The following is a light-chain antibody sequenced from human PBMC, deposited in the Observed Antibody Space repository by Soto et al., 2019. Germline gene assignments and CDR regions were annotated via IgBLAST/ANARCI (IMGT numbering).Light chain of an antibody. CDR3: QQRSNWHQYT. CDR2: DAS. J-gene: IGKJ2*01. V-gene: IGKV3-11*01. CDR1: QSVSSY. Sequence: EIVLTQSPATLSLSPGERATLSCRASQSVSSYLAWYQQKPGQAPRLLIYDASNRATGIPARFSGSGSGTDLPLTISSLEPENCPVYHCQQRSNWHQYTCRQGTKLEIK.